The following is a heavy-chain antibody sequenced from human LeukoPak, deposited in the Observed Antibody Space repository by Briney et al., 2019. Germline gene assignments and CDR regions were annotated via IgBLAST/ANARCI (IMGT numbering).Heavy chain of an antibody. CDR1: GGSISTHY. V-gene: IGHV4-59*11. Sequence: SDTLSLTCTVSGGSISTHYWTWIRQPPGKGLEWIGYIYFTGSTNYNPSLKSRVTISVDASKNQFSLKLSSVTDADTAMYYCARGSRQIDYWGQGTLVTVSS. CDR2: IYFTGST. CDR3: ARGSRQIDY. J-gene: IGHJ4*02.